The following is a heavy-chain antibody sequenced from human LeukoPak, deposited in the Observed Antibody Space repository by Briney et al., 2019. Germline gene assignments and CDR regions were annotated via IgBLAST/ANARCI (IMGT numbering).Heavy chain of an antibody. V-gene: IGHV1-2*02. Sequence: EASVKVSCKASGYTFTVYYMHWVRQAPGQGLEWMGWINPNSGGTNYAQKFQGRVTMTRDTSISTAYMELSRLRSDDTAVYYCARGDTAMVIFGYWGQGTLVTVSS. CDR2: INPNSGGT. J-gene: IGHJ4*02. D-gene: IGHD5-18*01. CDR1: GYTFTVYY. CDR3: ARGDTAMVIFGY.